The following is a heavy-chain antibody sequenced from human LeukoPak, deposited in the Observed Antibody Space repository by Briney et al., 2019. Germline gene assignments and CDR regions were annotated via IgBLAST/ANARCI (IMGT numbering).Heavy chain of an antibody. CDR1: GFTFSSYG. CDR2: IWYDGSNK. Sequence: GGSLRLSCAASGFTFSSYGMHWVRQAPGKGLEWVAVIWYDGSNKYYADSVKGRFTIPRDNSKNTLYLQMNSLRAEDTAVYYCARDSDWQLQWLPPYYYYYGVDVWGQGTTVTVSS. D-gene: IGHD3-22*01. V-gene: IGHV3-33*01. J-gene: IGHJ6*02. CDR3: ARDSDWQLQWLPPYYYYYGVDV.